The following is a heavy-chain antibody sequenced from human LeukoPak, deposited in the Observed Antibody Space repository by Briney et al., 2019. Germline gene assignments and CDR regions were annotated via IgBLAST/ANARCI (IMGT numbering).Heavy chain of an antibody. V-gene: IGHV3-48*02. CDR3: ARGVNYGSGSYYPTTNP. D-gene: IGHD3-10*01. CDR1: GFTFSSYS. CDR2: ISSSSSTI. Sequence: PGGSLRLSCAASGFTFSSYSMNWVRQAPRKRLEWGSYISSSSSTIYYADSVKGRFTISRDNAKNSLYLQMNSLRDEDTAVSYCARGVNYGSGSYYPTTNPWGQGTLVTVSS. J-gene: IGHJ5*02.